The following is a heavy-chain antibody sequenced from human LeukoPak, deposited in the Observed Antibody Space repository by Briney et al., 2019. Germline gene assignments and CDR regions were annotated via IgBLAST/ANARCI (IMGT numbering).Heavy chain of an antibody. CDR1: GGSISSSNW. CDR3: ARATLFGRTWGIDY. D-gene: IGHD3-16*01. CDR2: IYHSGST. J-gene: IGHJ4*02. Sequence: SGTLSLTCAVSGGSISSSNWWTWVRQPPGKGLEWIGEIYHSGSTNYNPSLESRVTISVDKSKNQFSLKLSSVTAADTAVYYCARATLFGRTWGIDYWGQGTLVTVSS. V-gene: IGHV4-4*02.